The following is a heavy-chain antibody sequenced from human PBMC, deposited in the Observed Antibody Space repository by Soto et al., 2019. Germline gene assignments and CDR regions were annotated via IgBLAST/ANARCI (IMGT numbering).Heavy chain of an antibody. D-gene: IGHD4-17*01. Sequence: SETLSLTCTVSGGSITSSSYYWGWIRQPPGKELEWIGGIYYSGRSYYNPSLKSRVTMSVDTSKNQFSLTLNSVTAADAAVYYCARQRTTVVTQAYFDHWGQGTLVTVSS. V-gene: IGHV4-39*01. CDR2: IYYSGRS. CDR3: ARQRTTVVTQAYFDH. CDR1: GGSITSSSYY. J-gene: IGHJ4*02.